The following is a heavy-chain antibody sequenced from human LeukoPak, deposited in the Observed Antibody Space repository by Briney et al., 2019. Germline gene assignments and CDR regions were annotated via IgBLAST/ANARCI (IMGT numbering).Heavy chain of an antibody. CDR3: AELGITMIGGV. Sequence: GGSLRLSCAASGFTFDDYGMSWVRQAPGKGLEWGSGISWNGGRTGYADSVMGRFTISRDSAKNSLYLQMNSLRAEDTAVYYCAELGITMIGGVWGKGTTVTISS. CDR2: ISWNGGRT. D-gene: IGHD3-10*02. CDR1: GFTFDDYG. J-gene: IGHJ6*04. V-gene: IGHV3-20*04.